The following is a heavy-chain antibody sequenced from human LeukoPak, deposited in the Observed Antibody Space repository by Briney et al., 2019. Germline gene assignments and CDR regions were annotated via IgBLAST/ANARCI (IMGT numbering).Heavy chain of an antibody. CDR3: ARDKLVGATRALVPTY. J-gene: IGHJ4*02. V-gene: IGHV1-2*06. Sequence: ASVKVSCKASGYTFTSYYMHWVRQAHGRGLEWMGRINPNSGGTTYAQKFQGRVTMTRDTSISTTYVELSRLGSDDKAVYYCARDKLVGATRALVPTYWGQGALVTVSS. D-gene: IGHD1-26*01. CDR1: GYTFTSYY. CDR2: INPNSGGT.